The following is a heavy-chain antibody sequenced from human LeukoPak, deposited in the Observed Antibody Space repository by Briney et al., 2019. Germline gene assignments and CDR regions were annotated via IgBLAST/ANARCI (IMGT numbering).Heavy chain of an antibody. D-gene: IGHD6-13*01. CDR3: ARYNSSSWPFDY. CDR2: IRYDGSDK. V-gene: IGHV3-30*02. CDR1: GFTFSTYG. J-gene: IGHJ4*02. Sequence: GGSLRLSCAASGFTFSTYGMHWVRQAPGKGLEWVTFIRYDGSDKYYADSVKGRFTISRDNSKNTLYLQMNSLRAEDTAVYYCARYNSSSWPFDYWGQGTLVTVSS.